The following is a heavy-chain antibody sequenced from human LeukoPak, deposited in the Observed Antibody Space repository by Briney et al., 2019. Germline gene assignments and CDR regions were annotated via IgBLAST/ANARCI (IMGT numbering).Heavy chain of an antibody. Sequence: SETLSLTCAVYGGSFSGYYWSWIRQPPGKGLEWIGEINHSGSTNYNPSLKSRVTISVDTSKNQFSLKLSSVTAADTAVYYCARSVYYDILTESSDYFDYWGQGTLVTVSS. D-gene: IGHD3-9*01. V-gene: IGHV4-34*01. CDR1: GGSFSGYY. J-gene: IGHJ4*02. CDR2: INHSGST. CDR3: ARSVYYDILTESSDYFDY.